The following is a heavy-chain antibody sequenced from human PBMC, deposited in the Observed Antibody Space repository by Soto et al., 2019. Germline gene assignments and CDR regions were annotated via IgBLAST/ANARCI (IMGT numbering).Heavy chain of an antibody. CDR2: FDPEDGET. J-gene: IGHJ4*02. D-gene: IGHD5-12*01. V-gene: IGHV1-24*01. Sequence: ASVNVSCKVSGYTLTELSMHWVRQAPGKGLEWMGGFDPEDGETIYAQKFQGRVTMTEDTSTDTAYMELSSLRSEDTAVYYCATRILERYHGYSGYDYWGQGTLVTVSS. CDR1: GYTLTELS. CDR3: ATRILERYHGYSGYDY.